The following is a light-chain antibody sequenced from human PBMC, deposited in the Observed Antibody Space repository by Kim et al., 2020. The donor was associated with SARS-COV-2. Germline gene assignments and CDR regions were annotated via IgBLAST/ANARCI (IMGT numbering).Light chain of an antibody. CDR3: KSRDSSGNVV. V-gene: IGLV3-19*01. Sequence: SSELTQDHAVSVALGQTVRITCQGDSLRTYYASWYQQKPGQAPVLVIYGKNNRPSGIPDRFSGSSSGNTASLTITGAQADDESDYYCKSRDSSGNVVFGGGTKVTVL. J-gene: IGLJ2*01. CDR2: GKN. CDR1: SLRTYY.